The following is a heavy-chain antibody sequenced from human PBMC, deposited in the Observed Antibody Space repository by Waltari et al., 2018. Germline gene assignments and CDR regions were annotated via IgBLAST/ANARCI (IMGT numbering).Heavy chain of an antibody. V-gene: IGHV7-4-1*02. CDR2: INTNTGNP. D-gene: IGHD1-26*01. Sequence: HVQLVQSGSEGKKPGASVKVSCKASGYIFTTYGINWVRQAPGQGLEWMGWINTNTGNPMYVQGFTGRYVFSLDTSVRTAYLQISSLKAEDSGIYYCARGGGTFSKPQYFDSWGQGTRVTVSS. CDR3: ARGGGTFSKPQYFDS. J-gene: IGHJ4*02. CDR1: GYIFTTYG.